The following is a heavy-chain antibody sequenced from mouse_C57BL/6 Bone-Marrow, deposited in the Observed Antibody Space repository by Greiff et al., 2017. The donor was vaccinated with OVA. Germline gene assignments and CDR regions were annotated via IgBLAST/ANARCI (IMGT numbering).Heavy chain of an antibody. CDR2: IYYSGTI. D-gene: IGHD2-4*01. CDR3: ARERYDYYYWYFDV. Sequence: EVKLMESGPGLVKPSQTVFLTCTVTGISITTGNYRWSWIRQFPGNKLEWIGYIYYSGTITYNPSLTSRTTITRDTPKNQFFLEMNSLTAEDTATYYCARERYDYYYWYFDVWGTGTTVTVSS. CDR1: GISITTGNYR. J-gene: IGHJ1*03. V-gene: IGHV3-5*01.